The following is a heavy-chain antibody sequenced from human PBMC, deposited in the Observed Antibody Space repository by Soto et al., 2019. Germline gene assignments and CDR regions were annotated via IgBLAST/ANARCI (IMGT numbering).Heavy chain of an antibody. CDR2: LNVGHGHP. Sequence: QVQLVQSGAELKKPGASVKVSCKASGYTFTSYALHWVRQSPGQRLEWMGGLNVGHGHPKYLREFRDRLTITMDTSASKAYMELRSLKSADTAVFYCARDFAGGLNDAFGFWGQGTMVTVSS. J-gene: IGHJ3*01. CDR3: ARDFAGGLNDAFGF. D-gene: IGHD5-12*01. V-gene: IGHV1-3*01. CDR1: GYTFTSYA.